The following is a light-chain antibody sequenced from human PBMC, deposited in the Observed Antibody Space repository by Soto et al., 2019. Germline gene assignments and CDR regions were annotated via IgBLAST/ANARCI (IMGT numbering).Light chain of an antibody. V-gene: IGKV3-20*01. CDR1: QSVRINY. Sequence: EIVLTQSPGTLSLSPGERATLSCRASQSVRINYLAWYQQKPGQAPRLLIYGASSRATGIPDRFSGSGSGTDFTLNISRLEPEDFAVYYCQQYSQSPYTFGQGTKLEI. CDR2: GAS. J-gene: IGKJ2*01. CDR3: QQYSQSPYT.